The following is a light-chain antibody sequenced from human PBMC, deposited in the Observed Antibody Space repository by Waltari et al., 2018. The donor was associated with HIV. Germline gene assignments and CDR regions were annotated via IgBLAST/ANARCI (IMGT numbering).Light chain of an antibody. V-gene: IGLV3-1*01. J-gene: IGLJ3*02. CDR1: KLGDQY. Sequence: SYELTQSPSLSVSPGQTASITCSGDKLGDQYACWYQQNPGQSPVLFIYEDTKRPSGIPERFSGSSSGNTATLTIRGTQAVDAADYYCQAWDTSVWVFGGGTKLTVL. CDR2: EDT. CDR3: QAWDTSVWV.